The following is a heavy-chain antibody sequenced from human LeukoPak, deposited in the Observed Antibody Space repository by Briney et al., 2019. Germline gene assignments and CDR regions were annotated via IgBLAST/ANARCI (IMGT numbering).Heavy chain of an antibody. J-gene: IGHJ3*02. CDR3: ARGFDAHNAFDI. D-gene: IGHD3-9*01. CDR2: IYATGST. V-gene: IGHV4-61*02. Sequence: SQTLSLTFTTSGDSISSGSYYWSWIRQPAGKGLEWIGRIYATGSTSYNPSLKSRVTISVDTSKNQFSLKLTSVTAADTAVYYCARGFDAHNAFDIWGQGTMVTVSS. CDR1: GDSISSGSYY.